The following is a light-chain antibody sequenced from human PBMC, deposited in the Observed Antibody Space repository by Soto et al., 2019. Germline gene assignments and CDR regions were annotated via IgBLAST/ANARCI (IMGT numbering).Light chain of an antibody. Sequence: DVVITHPPISLPGTPGYPSSISFSSIQSLLHSNGYNYVDWYLQKPGQSPQLLIYLGSNRASGVPDRFSGSGSGTDFTLKISRVEAEDVGVYYCMQPRQSWTAGEGTKVDIK. CDR3: MQPRQSWT. V-gene: IGKV2-28*01. CDR2: LGS. J-gene: IGKJ1*01. CDR1: QSLLHSNGYNY.